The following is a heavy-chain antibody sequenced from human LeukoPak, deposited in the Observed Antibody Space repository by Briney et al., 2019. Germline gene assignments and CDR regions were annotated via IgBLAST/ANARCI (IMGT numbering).Heavy chain of an antibody. Sequence: SVKVSCKASGGTFSSYAISWVRQAPGQGLEWMGGIIPIFGTADYAQKFQGRVTITADESTSTAYMELSSLRSEDTAVYYCARFPVDVVEGDDYWGQGTLVTVSS. CDR1: GGTFSSYA. CDR3: ARFPVDVVEGDDY. CDR2: IIPIFGTA. D-gene: IGHD2-2*03. V-gene: IGHV1-69*13. J-gene: IGHJ4*02.